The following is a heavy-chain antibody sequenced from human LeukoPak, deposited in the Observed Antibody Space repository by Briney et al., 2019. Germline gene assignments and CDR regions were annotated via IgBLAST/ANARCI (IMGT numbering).Heavy chain of an antibody. CDR3: ATEVYYDKNY. D-gene: IGHD3-22*01. CDR2: FDPEDGET. CDR1: GYTLTELS. J-gene: IGHJ4*02. Sequence: AXXKVSCKVSGYTLTELSMHWVRQAPGKGLEWMGGFDPEDGETIYAQKFRGRVTMTEDTSTDTAYMELSSLRSEDTAVYYCATEVYYDKNYWGQGTLVTVSS. V-gene: IGHV1-24*01.